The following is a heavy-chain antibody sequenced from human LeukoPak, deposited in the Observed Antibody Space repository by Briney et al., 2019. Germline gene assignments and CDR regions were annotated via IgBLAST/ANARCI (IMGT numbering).Heavy chain of an antibody. CDR1: GFTFDDYA. D-gene: IGHD3-22*01. CDR2: ISWNSGSI. Sequence: GGSLRLSCAASGFTFDDYAMHWVRQAPGKGLEWVSGISWNSGSIGYADSVKGRFTISRDNAKNSLYLQMNSLRAEDTAVYYCATGLYYDSSGYYYPFDYWGQGTLVTVSS. V-gene: IGHV3-9*01. J-gene: IGHJ4*02. CDR3: ATGLYYDSSGYYYPFDY.